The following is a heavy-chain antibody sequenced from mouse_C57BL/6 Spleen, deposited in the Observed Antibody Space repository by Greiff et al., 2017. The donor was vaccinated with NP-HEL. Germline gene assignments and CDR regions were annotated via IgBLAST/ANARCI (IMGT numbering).Heavy chain of an antibody. D-gene: IGHD3-1*01. CDR2: ISSGSSTI. J-gene: IGHJ4*01. CDR1: GFTFSDYG. CDR3: ARARILPRMDY. V-gene: IGHV5-17*01. Sequence: EVKLMESGGGLVKPGGSLKLSCAASGFTFSDYGMHWVRQAPEKGLEWVAYISSGSSTIYYADTVKCRFTISRDNAKNTLFLQMTSLRSEDTAMYYCARARILPRMDYWGQGTSVTVSS.